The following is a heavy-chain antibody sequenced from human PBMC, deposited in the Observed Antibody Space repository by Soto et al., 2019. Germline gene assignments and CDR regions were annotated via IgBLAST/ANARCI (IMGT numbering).Heavy chain of an antibody. Sequence: LRLSCAASGFTFSSYGMHWVRQAPGKGLEWVAVIWYDGSNKYYADSVKGRFTISRDNSKNTLYLQMNSLRAEDTAVYYCARDWGYCSSTSCSYGGDFDYWGQGTLVTVSS. J-gene: IGHJ4*02. CDR1: GFTFSSYG. CDR2: IWYDGSNK. V-gene: IGHV3-33*01. CDR3: ARDWGYCSSTSCSYGGDFDY. D-gene: IGHD2-2*01.